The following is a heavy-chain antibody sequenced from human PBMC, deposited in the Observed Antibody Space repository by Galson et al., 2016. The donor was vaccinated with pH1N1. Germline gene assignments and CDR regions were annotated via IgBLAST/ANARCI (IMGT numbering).Heavy chain of an antibody. CDR3: AREDYYDTDLSDWYFDL. V-gene: IGHV1-69*13. CDR1: GGTFGSFG. Sequence: SVKVSCKASGGTFGSFGINWVRQAPGQGLEWMGGIIPIFNTAKYARNFQGRVTITADELTTTAYMELSSLRSDDTAVYFCAREDYYDTDLSDWYFDLWGRGTLLTVSS. CDR2: IIPIFNTA. J-gene: IGHJ2*01. D-gene: IGHD3-22*01.